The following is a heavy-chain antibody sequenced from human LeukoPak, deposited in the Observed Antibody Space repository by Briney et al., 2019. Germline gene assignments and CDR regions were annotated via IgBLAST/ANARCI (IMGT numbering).Heavy chain of an antibody. CDR1: GGSISSGSYY. V-gene: IGHV4-61*02. J-gene: IGHJ3*02. D-gene: IGHD1-20*01. CDR3: ARELTGDDAFDI. CDR2: IYTSGTT. Sequence: PSETLSLTCTVSGGSISSGSYYWSWIRQPAGKGLEWIGRIYTSGTTNYNPSLKSRATISVDTSKNQFSLKLSSVTAADTAVYYCARELTGDDAFDIWGQGTMDTVSS.